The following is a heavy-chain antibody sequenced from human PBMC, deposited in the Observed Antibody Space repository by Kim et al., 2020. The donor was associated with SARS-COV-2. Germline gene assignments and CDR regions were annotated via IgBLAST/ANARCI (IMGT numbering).Heavy chain of an antibody. D-gene: IGHD5-12*01. CDR3: AKVLVATINFDY. V-gene: IGHV3-23*01. J-gene: IGHJ4*02. Sequence: YYADSVKGRFTISRDNSKNTLYLQMNSLRAEDTAVYYCAKVLVATINFDYWGQGTLVTVSS.